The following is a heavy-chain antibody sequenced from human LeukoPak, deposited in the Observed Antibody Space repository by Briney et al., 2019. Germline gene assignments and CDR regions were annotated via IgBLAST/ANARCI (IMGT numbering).Heavy chain of an antibody. CDR3: ASTRRAAVAGRFDY. J-gene: IGHJ4*02. D-gene: IGHD6-19*01. CDR1: GASMSSNY. Sequence: SETLSLTCNVPGASMSSNYWSWIRQPPGKGLEWIGYIYHSGNTNYSPSLESRVTMSVDESKNQFSLRVHFVSAAATAVYYCASTRRAAVAGRFDYWGQGTLVTVSS. V-gene: IGHV4-4*09. CDR2: IYHSGNT.